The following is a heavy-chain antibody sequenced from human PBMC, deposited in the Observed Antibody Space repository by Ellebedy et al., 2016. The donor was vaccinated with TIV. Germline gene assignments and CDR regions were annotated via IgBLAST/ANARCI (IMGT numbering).Heavy chain of an antibody. CDR2: IYPADSDI. CDR1: GYSFTSYW. V-gene: IGHV5-51*01. D-gene: IGHD2-15*01. Sequence: GESLKISCKGSGYSFTSYWIAWVRQMPGKGLEWMGIIYPADSDIRYSPSFQGQVTISADKSISTTYLQWSSLKASDTAMYYCARHPDSLLDYWGQGTLVTVSS. J-gene: IGHJ4*02. CDR3: ARHPDSLLDY.